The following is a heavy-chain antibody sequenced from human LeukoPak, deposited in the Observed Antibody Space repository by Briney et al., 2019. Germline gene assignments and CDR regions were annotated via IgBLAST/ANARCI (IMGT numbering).Heavy chain of an antibody. J-gene: IGHJ4*02. Sequence: PGGSLRLSCAASGFPFSSYAMSWVRQAPGKGLEWVSAIGGSGGTTYYADSVKGRFTISRDNSKNTLYLQMNSLRAEDTAVYYCVLLKRGYSYGYADYWGQGTLVTVSS. CDR2: IGGSGGTT. D-gene: IGHD5-18*01. CDR3: VLLKRGYSYGYADY. V-gene: IGHV3-23*01. CDR1: GFPFSSYA.